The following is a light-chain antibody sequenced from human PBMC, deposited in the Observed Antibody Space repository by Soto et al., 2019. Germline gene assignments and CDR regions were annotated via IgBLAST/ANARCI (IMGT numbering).Light chain of an antibody. CDR3: HQYNNWPPWT. J-gene: IGKJ1*01. CDR2: GAS. V-gene: IGKV3-15*01. Sequence: EIVLTQSPGTLSLSPGERATLSCRASQSVSSNLAWYQQKPGQAPRLLIYGASTRATGIPARFSGSVSGTEFTLTISSLQSEDYAVYYCHQYNNWPPWTFGQGTKVDNK. CDR1: QSVSSN.